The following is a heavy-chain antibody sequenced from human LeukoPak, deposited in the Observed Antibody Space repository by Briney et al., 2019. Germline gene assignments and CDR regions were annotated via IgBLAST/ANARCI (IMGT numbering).Heavy chain of an antibody. D-gene: IGHD5-18*01. V-gene: IGHV4-31*03. CDR1: GGSISSGGYY. CDR3: ARSGLRYGPDY. J-gene: IGHJ4*02. CDR2: IFYSGST. Sequence: PSETLSLTCSVSGGSISSGGYYWSWIRQHPGKGLEWIGYIFYSGSTYYNPSLKSRVTISVDTSKNQFSLKLSSVTAADTAVYYCARSGLRYGPDYWGQGTLVTVSS.